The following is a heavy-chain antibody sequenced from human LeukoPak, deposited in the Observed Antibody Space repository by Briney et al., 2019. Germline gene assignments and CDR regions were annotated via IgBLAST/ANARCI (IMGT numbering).Heavy chain of an antibody. CDR3: ARDITIFGGNV. CDR2: IYSGGST. CDR1: GFTVSSNY. J-gene: IGHJ6*04. V-gene: IGHV3-66*01. D-gene: IGHD3-3*01. Sequence: GGSLRLSCAASGFTVSSNYMSWVRQAPGKGLEWVSVIYSGGSTYYADSVKGRFTISRDNSKNTLYLQMNSLRAEDTAVYYCARDITIFGGNVWGKGTTVTVSS.